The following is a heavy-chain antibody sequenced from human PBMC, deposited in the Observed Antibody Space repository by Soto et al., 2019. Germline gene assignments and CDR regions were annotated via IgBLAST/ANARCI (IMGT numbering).Heavy chain of an antibody. CDR1: GFTFSSYA. D-gene: IGHD3-10*01. CDR3: AKSRGSGSYFNPSDAFDF. Sequence: QSGGSLRLSCAASGFTFSSYAMSWVRQAPGKGLEWVSSISGSGAGTYYADSVKGRFTISRDNSKNTLSLQMNSLRAEDTAVYYCAKSRGSGSYFNPSDAFDFWGQGTMVTVSS. CDR2: ISGSGAGT. V-gene: IGHV3-23*01. J-gene: IGHJ3*01.